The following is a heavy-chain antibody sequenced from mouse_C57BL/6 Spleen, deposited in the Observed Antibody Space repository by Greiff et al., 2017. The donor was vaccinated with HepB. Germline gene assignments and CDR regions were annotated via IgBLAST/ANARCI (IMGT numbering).Heavy chain of an antibody. CDR1: GYAFSSYW. J-gene: IGHJ4*01. CDR3: ARWPITTVVGMDY. V-gene: IGHV1-80*01. D-gene: IGHD1-1*01. CDR2: IYPGDGDT. Sequence: VQLQQSGAELVKPGASVKISCKASGYAFSSYWMNWVKQRPGKGLEWIGQIYPGDGDTNYNGKFKGKATLTADKSSSTAYMQLSSLTSEDSAVYFCARWPITTVVGMDYWGQGTSVTVSS.